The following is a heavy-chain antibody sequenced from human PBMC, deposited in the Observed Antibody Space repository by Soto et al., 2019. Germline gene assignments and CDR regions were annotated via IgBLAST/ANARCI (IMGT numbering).Heavy chain of an antibody. D-gene: IGHD2-2*01. CDR1: GGSISSYY. CDR2: IYYSGST. V-gene: IGHV4-59*01. CDR3: ARDPHTPQVVPAAQIDP. J-gene: IGHJ5*02. Sequence: PSETLSLTCTVSGGSISSYYWSWIRQPPGKGLEWIGYIYYSGSTNYNPSLKSRVTISVDTSKNQFSLKLSSVTAADTAVYYCARDPHTPQVVPAAQIDPWGQGTLVTVSS.